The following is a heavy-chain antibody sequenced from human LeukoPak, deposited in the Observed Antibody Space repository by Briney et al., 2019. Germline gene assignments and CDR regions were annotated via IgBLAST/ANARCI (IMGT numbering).Heavy chain of an antibody. CDR2: IWYDGSNK. Sequence: GGSLRLSCAASGFTFGSYGMHWVRQAPGKGLEWVALIWYDGSNKYYADSVKGRLTISRDNSKNTLYLQMNSLRAEDTAVYYCAREGPRGNSQFDYWGQGTLVTVSS. J-gene: IGHJ4*02. CDR1: GFTFGSYG. D-gene: IGHD2/OR15-2a*01. CDR3: AREGPRGNSQFDY. V-gene: IGHV3-33*01.